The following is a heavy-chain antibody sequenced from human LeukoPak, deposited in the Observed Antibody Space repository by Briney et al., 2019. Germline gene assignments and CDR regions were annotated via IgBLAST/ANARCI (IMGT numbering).Heavy chain of an antibody. CDR2: MNPNSGNT. Sequence: ASVKVSCKASGYTFTSYYMHWVRQATGQGLEWMGWMNPNSGNTGYAQKFQGRVTMTRNTSISSAYMELSSLRSEDTAVYYCARGRQDCDSSGYRRQYFQHWGQGTLVTVSS. CDR1: GYTFTSYY. V-gene: IGHV1-8*02. J-gene: IGHJ1*01. D-gene: IGHD3-22*01. CDR3: ARGRQDCDSSGYRRQYFQH.